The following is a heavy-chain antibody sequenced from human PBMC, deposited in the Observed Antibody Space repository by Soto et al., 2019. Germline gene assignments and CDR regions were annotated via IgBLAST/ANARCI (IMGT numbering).Heavy chain of an antibody. J-gene: IGHJ4*02. CDR1: GGTFSSYS. V-gene: IGHV1-69*01. D-gene: IGHD1-26*01. CDR3: ARDGGRHSGGIDY. CDR2: IIPIFGTA. Sequence: QVQLVQSGAEVKKPGSSVKVSGXXXGGTFSSYSINWVRQAPGQGLEWMGEIIPIFGTANYAQKFQGRVTITADESTSTAYMELSSLRSEDTAVYYCARDGGRHSGGIDYWGQGTLVTVSS.